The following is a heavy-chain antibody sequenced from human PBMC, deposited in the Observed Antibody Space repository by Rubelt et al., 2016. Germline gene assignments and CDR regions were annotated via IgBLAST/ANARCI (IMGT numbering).Heavy chain of an antibody. D-gene: IGHD5-24*01. V-gene: IGHV3-30*04. CDR3: AKVVGDGYNLRGTFCDY. Sequence: GLEWVAVISYDGSNKYYADSVKGRFTISRDNSKNTLYLQMLSLRADDTAIYYCAKVVGDGYNLRGTFCDYWGQGTLVTVSS. J-gene: IGHJ4*02. CDR2: ISYDGSNK.